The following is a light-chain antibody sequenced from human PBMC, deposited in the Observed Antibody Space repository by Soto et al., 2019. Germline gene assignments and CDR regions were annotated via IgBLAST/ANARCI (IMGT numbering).Light chain of an antibody. V-gene: IGKV3-11*01. CDR1: QSVSSY. CDR3: QQYNNWPWT. Sequence: VLTQSPATLSLSPGERATLSCRASQSVSSYLAWYQQKPGQAPTLLIYDASNRAAGIPARFSGSGSGTDFTLTISRLQSEDFEVYDGQQYNNWPWTFGQGTKVDIK. J-gene: IGKJ1*01. CDR2: DAS.